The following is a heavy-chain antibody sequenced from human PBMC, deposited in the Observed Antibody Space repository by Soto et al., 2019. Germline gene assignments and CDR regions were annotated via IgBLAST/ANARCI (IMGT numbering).Heavy chain of an antibody. J-gene: IGHJ4*02. CDR2: INHSGST. Sequence: QVQLQQWGAGLLKPSETLSLTCAVYGGSFSGYYWSWIRQPPGKGLEWIGEINHSGSTNYNPSLKSRVTISAXTSKNQFSLKLSSVTAADTAVYYCARGVVAHSFDYWGQGTLVTVSS. CDR1: GGSFSGYY. V-gene: IGHV4-34*01. CDR3: ARGVVAHSFDY. D-gene: IGHD2-15*01.